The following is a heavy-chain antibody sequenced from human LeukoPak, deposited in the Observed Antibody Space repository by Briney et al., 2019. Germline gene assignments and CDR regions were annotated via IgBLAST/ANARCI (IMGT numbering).Heavy chain of an antibody. Sequence: PSETLSLTCTVSGGSISSYHWSWIRQPPGKGLEWIGYIHYSGSTNYNPSLKSRVTISVDTSKNQFSLKLSSVTAADTAVYYCARMFLDPTALDYYYYYMDVWGKGTTVTVSS. D-gene: IGHD3-3*01. CDR3: ARMFLDPTALDYYYYYMDV. J-gene: IGHJ6*03. V-gene: IGHV4-59*01. CDR2: IHYSGST. CDR1: GGSISSYH.